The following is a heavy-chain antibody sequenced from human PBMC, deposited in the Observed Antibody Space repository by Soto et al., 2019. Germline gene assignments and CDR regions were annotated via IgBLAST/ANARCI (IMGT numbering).Heavy chain of an antibody. D-gene: IGHD5-18*01. CDR3: VKDASQTFRNSYHNDS. CDR2: INPNVGGT. Sequence: QVQLVQSGAEVKKPGASVYVSCKASGYTFTDYYVHWVRQAPGQGLEWMGWINPNVGGTNYARKFKGRVTMTRDTSISTAYMELSRLRSDDTAVYYCVKDASQTFRNSYHNDSGGQGTLVTVSS. CDR1: GYTFTDYY. V-gene: IGHV1-2*02. J-gene: IGHJ4*02.